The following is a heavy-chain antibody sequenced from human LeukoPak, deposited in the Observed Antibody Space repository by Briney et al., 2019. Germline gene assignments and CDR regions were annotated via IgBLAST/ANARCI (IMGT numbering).Heavy chain of an antibody. D-gene: IGHD3-22*01. CDR3: ARMYYYDSSGYYGLDP. V-gene: IGHV1-18*01. CDR2: ISAYNGNT. Sequence: ASVKVSCKASGYTFTSYGISWVRQAPGQGLEWMGWISAYNGNTNYAQKLQGRVTMTTDTSTSTAYMELRSLRSDDTAVYYCARMYYYDSSGYYGLDPWGQGTQVTVSS. J-gene: IGHJ5*02. CDR1: GYTFTSYG.